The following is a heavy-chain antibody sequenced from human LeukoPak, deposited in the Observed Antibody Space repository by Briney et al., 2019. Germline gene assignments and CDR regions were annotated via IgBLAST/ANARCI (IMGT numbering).Heavy chain of an antibody. J-gene: IGHJ4*02. CDR1: GFTFSSYS. Sequence: GGSLRLSCAASGFTFSSYSMNWVRQAPGKGLEWVSSISSSSSYIYYADSVKGRFTISRDNAKNSLYLQMNSLRAEDTAVYYCARTARGFFGVVTYYFDYWGQGTLVTVSS. CDR2: ISSSSSYI. V-gene: IGHV3-21*01. CDR3: ARTARGFFGVVTYYFDY. D-gene: IGHD3-3*01.